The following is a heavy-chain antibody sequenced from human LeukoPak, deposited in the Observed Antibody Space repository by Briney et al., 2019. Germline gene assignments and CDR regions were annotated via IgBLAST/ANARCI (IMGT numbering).Heavy chain of an antibody. CDR3: ARSLSHRQAAVDVGFDY. V-gene: IGHV1-18*01. D-gene: IGHD1-26*01. J-gene: IGHJ4*02. Sequence: GASVTVSCKASGYSFSSYGLSWVRQAPGQGLEWMGWSIVYNDNTNYAQKLQGRVTMTMDTSTNTGYMELRSLRSDDTGVYYCARSLSHRQAAVDVGFDYWGQGTLVTVSS. CDR1: GYSFSSYG. CDR2: SIVYNDNT.